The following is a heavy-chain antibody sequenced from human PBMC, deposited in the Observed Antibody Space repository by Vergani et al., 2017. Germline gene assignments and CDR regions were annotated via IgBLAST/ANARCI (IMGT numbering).Heavy chain of an antibody. CDR3: ARDYSSSSRFDYFDY. J-gene: IGHJ4*02. Sequence: QVQLVQSGAEVKKPGASVKVSCKASGYTFNSYGISWVRQAPGQGLEWMGWISAYNGNTNYAQKLQGRVTMTTDTSTSTAYMGLRSLRSDDTAVDYCARDYSSSSRFDYFDYWGQGTLVTVSS. CDR2: ISAYNGNT. D-gene: IGHD6-6*01. CDR1: GYTFNSYG. V-gene: IGHV1-18*01.